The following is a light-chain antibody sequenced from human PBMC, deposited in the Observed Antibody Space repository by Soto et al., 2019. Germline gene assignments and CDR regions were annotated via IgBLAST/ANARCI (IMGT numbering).Light chain of an antibody. Sequence: QSALTQPASVSGSPGQSVTISCTGTSSDVGGYNYVSWYQQHPGKAPKLMIYDVSNRPSGVSNRFSCSKSGNTASLTISGLQAEDEAYYYCSSYTGSSPYVFGKGTKLTVL. CDR1: SSDVGGYNY. CDR3: SSYTGSSPYV. CDR2: DVS. V-gene: IGLV2-14*01. J-gene: IGLJ1*01.